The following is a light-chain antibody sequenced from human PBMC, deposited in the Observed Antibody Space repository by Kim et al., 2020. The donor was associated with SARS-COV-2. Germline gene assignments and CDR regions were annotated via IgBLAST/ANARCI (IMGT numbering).Light chain of an antibody. J-gene: IGLJ2*01. CDR2: EVT. Sequence: SITISCTGTSSDVGGHNLVSWYQQFPGKAPKLMIYEVTKRTSGVSNRFSGSKSGNTASMTISGLQAEDEADYYCCSYGTTTTFDVLFGGGTKVTVL. CDR3: CSYGTTTTFDVL. CDR1: SSDVGGHNL. V-gene: IGLV2-23*02.